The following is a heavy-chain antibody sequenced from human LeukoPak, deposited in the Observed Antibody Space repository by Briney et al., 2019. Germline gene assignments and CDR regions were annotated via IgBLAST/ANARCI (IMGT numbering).Heavy chain of an antibody. V-gene: IGHV1-46*01. D-gene: IGHD4-11*01. Sequence: ASVKVSCKASAYTFTSYYIHWMRQAPGQGLEWMGIINPGSGTTTYAQKFQGRVTMTRDTSTSTVYMELSSLRSEDTALYYCARGISGGSTVTYFFDYWGQGTLVTVSS. J-gene: IGHJ4*02. CDR3: ARGISGGSTVTYFFDY. CDR1: AYTFTSYY. CDR2: INPGSGTT.